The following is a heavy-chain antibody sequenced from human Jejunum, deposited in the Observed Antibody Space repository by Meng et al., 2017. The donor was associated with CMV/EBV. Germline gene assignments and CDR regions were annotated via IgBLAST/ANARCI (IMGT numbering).Heavy chain of an antibody. CDR1: FRNHW. V-gene: IGHV3-7*01. D-gene: IGHD2-21*01. CDR3: TTDSSSTKIAADYGLDV. Sequence: FRNHWMSWVRQLSGKGLEWVANIKPDGSEKYYVDSVKGRFTISRDNAENSLFLQMNSLRAEDTAVYYCTTDSSSTKIAADYGLDVWGQGTTVTVSS. J-gene: IGHJ6*02. CDR2: IKPDGSEK.